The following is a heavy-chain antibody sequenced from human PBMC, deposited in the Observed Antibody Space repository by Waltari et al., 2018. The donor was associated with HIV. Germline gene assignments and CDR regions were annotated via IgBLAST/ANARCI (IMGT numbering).Heavy chain of an antibody. V-gene: IGHV3-30*01. CDR1: GFTFSTSV. D-gene: IGHD3-22*01. Sequence: QVHLVESGGGVVQPGRSLRLPCAASGFTFSTSVMHCVRQAPGKGLEWVADISYDGSDKYHADSVKGRFTISRDNSRNTLYLQMNSLRPEDTAVYFCAREFYYDSTGYNSGFDYWGQGTLVTVSS. CDR2: ISYDGSDK. J-gene: IGHJ4*02. CDR3: AREFYYDSTGYNSGFDY.